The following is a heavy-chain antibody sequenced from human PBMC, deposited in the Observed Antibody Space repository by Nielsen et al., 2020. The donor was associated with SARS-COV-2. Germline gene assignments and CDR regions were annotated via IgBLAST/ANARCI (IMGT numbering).Heavy chain of an antibody. D-gene: IGHD2-15*01. Sequence: GESLKISCAASGFTFSSYWMSWVRQAPGKGLEWVANIKQDGSEKYYVDSVKGRFTISRDNVKNSLYLQMNSLRAEDTAVYYCARSYCSGGSCYYFDYWGQGTLVTVSS. CDR1: GFTFSSYW. J-gene: IGHJ4*02. V-gene: IGHV3-7*01. CDR2: IKQDGSEK. CDR3: ARSYCSGGSCYYFDY.